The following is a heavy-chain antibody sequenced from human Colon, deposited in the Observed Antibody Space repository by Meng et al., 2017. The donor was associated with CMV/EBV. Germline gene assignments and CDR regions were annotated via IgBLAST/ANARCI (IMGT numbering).Heavy chain of an antibody. CDR3: SRDQSSGFGSDY. J-gene: IGHJ4*02. D-gene: IGHD3-10*01. Sequence: ASVKVSCKASGYPFTTYGISWVRQAPGQGLEWMAWISTYDGKTDYAQKFQGRVTLTTDASTTTTYMELRGLTSDDTALYYCSRDQSSGFGSDYWGQGTRVTVSS. CDR2: ISTYDGKT. V-gene: IGHV1-18*01. CDR1: GYPFTTYG.